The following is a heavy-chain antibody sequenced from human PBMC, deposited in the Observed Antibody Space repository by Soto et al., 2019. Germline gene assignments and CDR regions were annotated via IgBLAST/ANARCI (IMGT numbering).Heavy chain of an antibody. V-gene: IGHV5-51*01. CDR1: GYSFTSYW. CDR3: AGGGVRGVITRTRDYYGMDV. Sequence: RGESLKISCQGSGYSFTSYWIGWVRQMPGKGLEWMGIFYPGDSDTRYSPSFQGQVTISADKSISTTYLQWSSLKASDTAMYYCAGGGVRGVITRTRDYYGMDVWGQGTTVTVS. CDR2: FYPGDSDT. J-gene: IGHJ6*02. D-gene: IGHD3-10*01.